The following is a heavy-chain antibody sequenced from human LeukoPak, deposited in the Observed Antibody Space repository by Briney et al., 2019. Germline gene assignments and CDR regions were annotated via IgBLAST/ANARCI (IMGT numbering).Heavy chain of an antibody. CDR1: GGSISSSSYY. V-gene: IGHV4-39*01. D-gene: IGHD5-18*01. CDR3: ARQSSDTAMAVDY. J-gene: IGHJ4*02. Sequence: SETLSLTCTVSGGSISSSSYYWGWIRQPPGKGLEWIGSIYYSGSTYYNPSLKSRVTISVDTSKNQFSLKLSSVTAADTAVYYCARQSSDTAMAVDYWGQGTLVTVSS. CDR2: IYYSGST.